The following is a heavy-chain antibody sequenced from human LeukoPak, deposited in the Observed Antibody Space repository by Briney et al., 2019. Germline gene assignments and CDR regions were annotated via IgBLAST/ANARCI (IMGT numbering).Heavy chain of an antibody. CDR3: ASSVQLERRSLYYYYGMDV. D-gene: IGHD1-1*01. Sequence: GESLRISCKGSGYSFTSYWISWVRQMPGKGLEWMGRIDPSDSYTNYSPSFQGHVTISADKSISTAYLQWSSLKASDTAMYYCASSVQLERRSLYYYYGMDVWGQGTTVTVSS. V-gene: IGHV5-10-1*01. J-gene: IGHJ6*02. CDR2: IDPSDSYT. CDR1: GYSFTSYW.